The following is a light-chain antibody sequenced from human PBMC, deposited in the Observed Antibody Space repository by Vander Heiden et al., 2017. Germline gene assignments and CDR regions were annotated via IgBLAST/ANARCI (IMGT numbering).Light chain of an antibody. CDR3: QKYNSAPHT. CDR1: QGISNY. V-gene: IGKV1-27*01. CDR2: AAS. Sequence: DIPLTQSPSSLSASVGDRVTITCRASQGISNYLAWYQQKPGKVPKLLIYAASTLQSGVPARFSGSGSGTDFTLTISSLQPEDVATYYCQKYNSAPHTFGQGTKVEIK. J-gene: IGKJ1*01.